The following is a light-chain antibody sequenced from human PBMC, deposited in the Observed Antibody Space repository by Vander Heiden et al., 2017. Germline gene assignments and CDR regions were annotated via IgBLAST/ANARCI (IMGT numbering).Light chain of an antibody. J-gene: IGKJ1*01. Sequence: EIVMTPSPSTLSVSPGDRATLSCSASHSVSSNLAWYQQKPGQAPRLLIFGTSTRATGIPAWFISSGSWAEFTLTISSLQSEDFAVYYCQQYYNWPKTFGQGTKVEIK. CDR2: GTS. V-gene: IGKV3-15*01. CDR3: QQYYNWPKT. CDR1: HSVSSN.